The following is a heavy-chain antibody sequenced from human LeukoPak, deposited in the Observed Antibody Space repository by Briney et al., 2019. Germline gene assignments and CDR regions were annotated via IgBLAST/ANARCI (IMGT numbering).Heavy chain of an antibody. V-gene: IGHV4-30-4*08. CDR3: VKDRGNHVTDY. CDR1: GGSISSGDYY. Sequence: PSQTLSLTCTVSGGSISSGDYYWSWIRQPPGTGLEWIGYIYYSGSTYYNPSLKSRVTISVDTSKNQFSLKLSSLTAADTAVYYCVKDRGNHVTDYWGQGTLVTVSS. J-gene: IGHJ4*02. CDR2: IYYSGST. D-gene: IGHD1-14*01.